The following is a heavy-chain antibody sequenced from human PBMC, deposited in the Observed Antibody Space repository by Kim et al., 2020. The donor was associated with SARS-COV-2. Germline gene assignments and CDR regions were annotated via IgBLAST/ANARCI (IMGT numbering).Heavy chain of an antibody. D-gene: IGHD4-17*01. J-gene: IGHJ4*02. CDR3: ARGAYGDVSFDY. V-gene: IGHV1-18*04. CDR2: ISARDGNT. CDR1: GYMFTSYG. Sequence: ASVKVSCKACGYMFTSYGFSWMRQAPGQGLEWLGWISARDGNTKYGQKVQGRVIMTTDTSTNTAYMELWSLRFDDTAMYYCARGAYGDVSFDYWGQGTLVTVSS.